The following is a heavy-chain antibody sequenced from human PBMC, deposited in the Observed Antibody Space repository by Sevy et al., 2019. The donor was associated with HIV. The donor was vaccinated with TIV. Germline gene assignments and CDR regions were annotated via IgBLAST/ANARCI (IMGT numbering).Heavy chain of an antibody. J-gene: IGHJ4*02. CDR3: ARDKLLPFTVTMVRGALSYYFDS. D-gene: IGHD3-10*01. Sequence: GGSLRLSCAASGFTFSSYGMHWVRQAPGKGLEWVAVIWYDGSSKYYAYSVKGRFTVSRDNSKNTLYLQMNSLRAEDTAVYYCARDKLLPFTVTMVRGALSYYFDSWGQGTLVTVSS. CDR1: GFTFSSYG. V-gene: IGHV3-33*01. CDR2: IWYDGSSK.